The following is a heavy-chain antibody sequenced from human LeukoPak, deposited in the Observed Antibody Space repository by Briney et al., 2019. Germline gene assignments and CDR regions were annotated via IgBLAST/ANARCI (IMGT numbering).Heavy chain of an antibody. CDR2: IGWNSART. V-gene: IGHV3-9*01. J-gene: IGHJ6*02. CDR1: ESAFDHA. CDR3: GKDISAGGMDV. D-gene: IGHD3-10*01. Sequence: GGSLRLSCTASESAFDHAMHWVRQTPGKGLEWVSGIGWNSARTGYADSVRGRFTISRDNAKNSLYLQMNSLRAEDTALYYCGKDISAGGMDVWGQGTTVTVSS.